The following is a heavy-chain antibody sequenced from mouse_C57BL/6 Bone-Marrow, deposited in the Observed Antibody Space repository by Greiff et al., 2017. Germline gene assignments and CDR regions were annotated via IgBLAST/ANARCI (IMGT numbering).Heavy chain of an antibody. CDR2: IYPNSGST. CDR3: ARRNRVYAMDY. J-gene: IGHJ4*01. V-gene: IGHV1-72*01. Sequence: QVQLQQPGAELVKPGASVKLSCKASGYTFTSYWMPWVKQRPGRGLEWIGRIYPNSGSTKYNEKFKSKATLTVDKPSSTAYMHRSRLTSEASEVYYCARRNRVYAMDYWGQGTSVTVSS. CDR1: GYTFTSYW.